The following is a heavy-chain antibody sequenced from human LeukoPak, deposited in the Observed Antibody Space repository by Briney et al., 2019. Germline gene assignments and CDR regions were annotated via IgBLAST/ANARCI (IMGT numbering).Heavy chain of an antibody. V-gene: IGHV4-34*01. CDR1: GGSFSGYY. CDR2: INHSGST. J-gene: IGHJ6*03. D-gene: IGHD2-8*01. Sequence: PSETLSLTCAVYGGSFSGYYWSWIRQPPGKGLEWIGEINHSGSTNYNPSLKSRVTISVDTSKNQFSLKLSSVTAADTAVYYCARVHFGPIPTSPSSCTNGVCYYYYYYMDVWGKGTTVTVSS. CDR3: ARVHFGPIPTSPSSCTNGVCYYYYYYMDV.